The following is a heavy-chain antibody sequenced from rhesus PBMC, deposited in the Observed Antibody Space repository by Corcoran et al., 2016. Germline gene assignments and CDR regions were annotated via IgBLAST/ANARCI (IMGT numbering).Heavy chain of an antibody. CDR2: INPGGEST. V-gene: IGHV3S42*01. J-gene: IGHJ6*01. D-gene: IGHD6-19*01. CDR1: GFTFSDYS. CDR3: NADNLGL. Sequence: EVQLVESGGGLAKPGGSLRLSCAVSGFTFSDYSMDWVRQTEGKGAEWIASINPGGESTKYGDSVRGRFFISRDNSKNTMFLQMNTLRPDDTGVYYCNADNLGLWGQGVVVTVSS.